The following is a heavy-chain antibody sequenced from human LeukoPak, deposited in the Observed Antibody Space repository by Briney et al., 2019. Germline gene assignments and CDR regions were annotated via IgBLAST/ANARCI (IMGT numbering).Heavy chain of an antibody. V-gene: IGHV3-74*01. CDR2: INSDGSST. CDR3: ARAAATGTEMLLGY. J-gene: IGHJ4*02. Sequence: GGSLTLSCVASGFTFSSYWMPWVRQAPGKGLVWVSRINSDGSSTNYADSVKGRFAISRDNAKNTLFLQMNSLRGEDTAVYYCARAAATGTEMLLGYSGQGILVTVPS. CDR1: GFTFSSYW. D-gene: IGHD1-1*01.